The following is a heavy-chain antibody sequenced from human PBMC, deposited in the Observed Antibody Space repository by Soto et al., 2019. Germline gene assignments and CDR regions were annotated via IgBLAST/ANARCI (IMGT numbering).Heavy chain of an antibody. CDR2: VCCSGNT. D-gene: IGHD6-25*01. J-gene: IGHJ3*02. CDR1: GGSISSYY. CDR3: ASDRGVGSGPRLEYAFEI. V-gene: IGHV4-59*01. Sequence: PSETLSLTCTVSGGSISSYYWSWIRQPPGKGLEWIAYVCCSGNTNYNPSLKSRVTISVDTSRNQFSLKLSSGTAADAAVYYCASDRGVGSGPRLEYAFEIWGQGTTVTVSS.